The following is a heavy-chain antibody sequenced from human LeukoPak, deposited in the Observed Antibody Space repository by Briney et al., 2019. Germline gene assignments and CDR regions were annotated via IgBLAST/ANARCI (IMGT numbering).Heavy chain of an antibody. V-gene: IGHV3-11*01. CDR1: GFTFSDWF. J-gene: IGHJ6*02. CDR2: ISNSGNTI. Sequence: GGSLRLSCAASGFTFSDWFVSWIRQAPGTGLEWVSYISNSGNTIYYADSVKGRFTTSRDNAKKTVNLQMNSLRAEDTAIYYCARGHFGLDVWGQGTTVTVSS. CDR3: ARGHFGLDV.